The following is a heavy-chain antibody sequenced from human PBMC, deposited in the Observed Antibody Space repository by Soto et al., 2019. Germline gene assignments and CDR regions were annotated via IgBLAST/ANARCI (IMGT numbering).Heavy chain of an antibody. CDR3: VNSLDVPGLAFDP. V-gene: IGHV2-5*04. CDR1: GFSLSASGAS. CDR2: IYWNDDK. Sequence: GPTLVNPTQTLRLTCAFSGFSLSASGASVGWIRQPPGKALEWLAHIYWNDDKRYSPSLRSRLTISKDTSKNQVVLTFTNMDPADTGTYYCVNSLDVPGLAFDPWGQGNLVTVSS. J-gene: IGHJ5*02. D-gene: IGHD3-10*02.